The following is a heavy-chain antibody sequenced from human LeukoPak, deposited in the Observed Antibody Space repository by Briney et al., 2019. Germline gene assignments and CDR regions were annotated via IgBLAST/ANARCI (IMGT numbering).Heavy chain of an antibody. CDR2: IIPIFGTA. D-gene: IGHD3-9*01. CDR3: ARDNLPVAGDILTGGDY. J-gene: IGHJ4*02. CDR1: GGTFSSYA. V-gene: IGHV1-69*13. Sequence: ASVKVSCKASGGTFSSYAISWVRQAPGQGLEWMGGIIPIFGTANYAQKFQGRVTITADESTSTAYMELSSLRSEDTAVYYCARDNLPVAGDILTGGDYWGQGTLVTVSS.